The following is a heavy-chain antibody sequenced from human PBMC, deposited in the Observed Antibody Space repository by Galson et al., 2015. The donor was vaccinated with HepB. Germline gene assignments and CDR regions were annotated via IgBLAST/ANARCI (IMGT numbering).Heavy chain of an antibody. Sequence: SVKVSCKASGYTFTSYAMNWVRQAPGQGLEWMGWINTNTGNPTYAQGFTGRFVFSLDTSVSTAYLQISSLKAEDTAVYYCARGEAGGYSYGYEKWGQGTLVTVSS. J-gene: IGHJ4*02. CDR1: GYTFTSYA. V-gene: IGHV7-4-1*02. D-gene: IGHD5-18*01. CDR2: INTNTGNP. CDR3: ARGEAGGYSYGYEK.